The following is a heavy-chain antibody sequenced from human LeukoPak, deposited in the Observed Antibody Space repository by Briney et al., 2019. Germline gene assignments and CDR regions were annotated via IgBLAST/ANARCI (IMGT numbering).Heavy chain of an antibody. CDR2: VYYSGGA. J-gene: IGHJ4*02. CDR1: GFTFSSYE. CDR3: ARAPDYGGNYFDY. D-gene: IGHD4-23*01. Sequence: LRLSCAASGFTFSSYEMNWVRQAPGKGLEWIGCVYYSGGAYYNPSLKSRVTISVDTSKNQFSLKLSSVTAADTAVYYCARAPDYGGNYFDYWGQGTLVTVSS. V-gene: IGHV4-59*01.